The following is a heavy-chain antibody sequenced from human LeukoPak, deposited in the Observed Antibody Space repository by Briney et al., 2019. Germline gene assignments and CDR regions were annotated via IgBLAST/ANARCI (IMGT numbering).Heavy chain of an antibody. CDR3: ASPADIAVAGTPFDY. Sequence: ASVKVSCKASGGTFSSYATSWVRQAPGQGLEWMGRIIPILGIANYAQKFQGRVTITADKSTSTAYMELSSLRSEDTAVYYCASPADIAVAGTPFDYWGQGTLVTVSS. CDR1: GGTFSSYA. V-gene: IGHV1-69*04. D-gene: IGHD6-19*01. CDR2: IIPILGIA. J-gene: IGHJ4*02.